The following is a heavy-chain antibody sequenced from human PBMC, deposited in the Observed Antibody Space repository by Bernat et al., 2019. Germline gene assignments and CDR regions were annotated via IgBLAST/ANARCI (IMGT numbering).Heavy chain of an antibody. CDR1: GGSISIGSYY. Sequence: QVQLQESGPGLVKPSQTLSLTCTVSGGSISIGSYYWSWIRQPAGKGLEWIGRIYTSGSTNYNPSLQSRVTISVDTSKNQFSLKLSSVTAADTAVYYCAREYTVTTLDSENQNNWGRGTLVTVSS. D-gene: IGHD4-17*01. J-gene: IGHJ4*02. CDR2: IYTSGST. CDR3: AREYTVTTLDSENQNN. V-gene: IGHV4-61*02.